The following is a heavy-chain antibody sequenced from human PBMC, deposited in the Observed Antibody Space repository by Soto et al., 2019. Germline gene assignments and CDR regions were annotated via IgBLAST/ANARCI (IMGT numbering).Heavy chain of an antibody. D-gene: IGHD2-8*01. CDR1: GFTFSNYG. V-gene: IGHV1-18*01. CDR3: ARDIESVTAKHFFYYYAMDV. Sequence: ASMKVSCKASGFTFSNYGLNGVRQAPGQGLEWMGWVSANNGHTNYAQNLQGRVSMTTDTSKSTAYMELRGLTFDDTAVYYCARDIESVTAKHFFYYYAMDVWGQGTTVTVSS. J-gene: IGHJ6*02. CDR2: VSANNGHT.